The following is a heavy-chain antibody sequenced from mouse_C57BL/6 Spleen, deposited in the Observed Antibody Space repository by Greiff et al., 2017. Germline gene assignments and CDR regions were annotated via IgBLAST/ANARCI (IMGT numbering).Heavy chain of an antibody. J-gene: IGHJ4*01. Sequence: VQLQQSGAELVRPGASVKVSCTASGFNFTDYYMHWVKQRPGQGLEWIGRIHPSNGDTDYAPKFKGKATLTADTSSNTAYLQLSSLTSEDAAVYYCTALSNTYYAMDYWGQGTSVTVSS. D-gene: IGHD3-2*02. CDR2: IHPSNGDT. CDR3: TALSNTYYAMDY. V-gene: IGHV14-1*01. CDR1: GFNFTDYY.